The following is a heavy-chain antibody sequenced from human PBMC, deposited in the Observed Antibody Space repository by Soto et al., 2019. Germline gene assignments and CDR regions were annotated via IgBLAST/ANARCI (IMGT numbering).Heavy chain of an antibody. Sequence: GGSLRLSCAASGFTFSDHYMDWVRQAPGKGLEWVGRTRNKANSYTTEYAASVKGRFTISREDSKNSLYLQMNSLKTEDTAVYYCARSYAKYYDSSGYDYWGQGTLVTVSS. J-gene: IGHJ4*02. D-gene: IGHD3-22*01. CDR1: GFTFSDHY. CDR2: TRNKANSYTT. CDR3: ARSYAKYYDSSGYDY. V-gene: IGHV3-72*01.